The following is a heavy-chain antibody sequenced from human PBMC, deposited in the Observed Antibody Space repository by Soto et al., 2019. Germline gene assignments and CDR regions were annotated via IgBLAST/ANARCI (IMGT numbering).Heavy chain of an antibody. CDR1: GYTFTGYY. CDR2: INPNSGGT. J-gene: IGHJ6*02. Sequence: QVQLVQSGAEVKKPGASVKVSCKASGYTFTGYYMHWVRQAPGQGLEWMGWINPNSGGTNYAQKFQGWVTMTRDTSISTAYMELSRLRSDDTAVYYCARTVAEDGYNFGYYYGMDVWGQGTTVTVSS. D-gene: IGHD5-12*01. CDR3: ARTVAEDGYNFGYYYGMDV. V-gene: IGHV1-2*04.